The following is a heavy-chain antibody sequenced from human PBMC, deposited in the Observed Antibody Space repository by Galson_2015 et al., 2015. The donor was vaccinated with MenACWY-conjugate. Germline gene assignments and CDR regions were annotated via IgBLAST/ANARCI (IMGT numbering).Heavy chain of an antibody. CDR1: GASITSNY. V-gene: IGHV4-59*13. CDR3: ARAGGRYTSGYYGDLDY. Sequence: ETLSLTCTVSGASITSNYWSWIRQPRGKGLEWIGNIYYSGNTNYNHSLKSRVTISIDTSKNYFSLKLTSVTAADTAVYYCARAGGRYTSGYYGDLDYWGQGTLVTVSS. D-gene: IGHD3-22*01. CDR2: IYYSGNT. J-gene: IGHJ4*02.